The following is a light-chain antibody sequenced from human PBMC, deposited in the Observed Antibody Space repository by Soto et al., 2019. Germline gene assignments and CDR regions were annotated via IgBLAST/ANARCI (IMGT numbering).Light chain of an antibody. CDR3: QHYNNWPST. Sequence: EIVMTQSPATLSVSPGERATLSCRASQSVSSNLAWYQQKPGQAPRLLIYGASTRATGIPARFSGIGSGPEFTLTISSLQSEDCAVYYCQHYNNWPSTFGQGTQVEIK. V-gene: IGKV3-15*01. CDR2: GAS. J-gene: IGKJ1*01. CDR1: QSVSSN.